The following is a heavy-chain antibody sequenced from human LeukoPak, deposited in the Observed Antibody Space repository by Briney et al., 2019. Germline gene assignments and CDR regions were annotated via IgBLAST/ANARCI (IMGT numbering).Heavy chain of an antibody. CDR3: AKDLYSSGWYYFDY. CDR1: GFTVSSNY. J-gene: IGHJ4*02. Sequence: GGSLRLSCAASGFTVSSNYMSWVRQAPVKGLEGVSVIYSGGSTYYADSVKRRFTISRDNSKNPLYLQMNSLRAEDTAVYYCAKDLYSSGWYYFDYWGQGTLVTVSS. D-gene: IGHD6-19*01. CDR2: IYSGGST. V-gene: IGHV3-53*01.